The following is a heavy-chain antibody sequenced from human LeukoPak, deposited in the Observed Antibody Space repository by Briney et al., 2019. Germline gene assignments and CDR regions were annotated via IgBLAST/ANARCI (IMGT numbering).Heavy chain of an antibody. Sequence: SETLSLTCAVYGGSFSGYYWSWIRQPPGKGLEWIGEINHSGSTNYNPSLKSRVTISVDTSKNQFSLELSSVTAADTAVYYCARGYYYVNYWGQGTLVTVSS. CDR2: INHSGST. CDR3: ARGYYYVNY. J-gene: IGHJ4*02. D-gene: IGHD3-22*01. V-gene: IGHV4-34*01. CDR1: GGSFSGYY.